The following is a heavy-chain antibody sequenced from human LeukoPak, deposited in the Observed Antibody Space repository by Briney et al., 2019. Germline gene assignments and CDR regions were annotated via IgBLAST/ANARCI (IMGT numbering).Heavy chain of an antibody. J-gene: IGHJ3*02. CDR1: GGSISSGDYY. CDR2: IYYSGST. Sequence: SETLSLTCTVSGGSISSGDYYWSWIRQPPGEGLEWIGYIYYSGSTYYNPSLKSRVTISVDTSKNQFSLKLSSVTAADTAVYYCSLGASLDAFDIWGQGTMVTVSS. CDR3: SLGASLDAFDI. D-gene: IGHD1-26*01. V-gene: IGHV4-30-4*01.